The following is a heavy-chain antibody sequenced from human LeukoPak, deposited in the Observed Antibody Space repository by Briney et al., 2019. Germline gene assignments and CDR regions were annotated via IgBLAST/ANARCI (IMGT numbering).Heavy chain of an antibody. V-gene: IGHV4-61*01. J-gene: IGHJ4*02. CDR3: ARDRTVYYDSSGYPIRTFDY. D-gene: IGHD3-22*01. CDR2: IYYSGST. CDR1: GDSVSSGNYY. Sequence: SETLSLTCTVSGDSVSSGNYYWSWIRQPPGKGLEWIGYIYYSGSTNYNPSLKSRVTISVDTSKNQFSLKLSSVTAADTAVYYCARDRTVYYDSSGYPIRTFDYWGQGTLVTVSS.